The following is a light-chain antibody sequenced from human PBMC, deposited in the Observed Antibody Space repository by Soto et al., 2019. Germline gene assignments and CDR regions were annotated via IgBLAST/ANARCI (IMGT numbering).Light chain of an antibody. Sequence: QSVLTQPPSVSAAPGQKVTISCSGSSSNIGNNYVSWYQQLPGTAPKLVIYDNNKRPSGIPDRFSGSKSGTSATLGITGLQIGDEADYYCATWDSSLSVWVFGGGTKVTVL. CDR1: SSNIGNNY. CDR2: DNN. V-gene: IGLV1-51*01. CDR3: ATWDSSLSVWV. J-gene: IGLJ3*02.